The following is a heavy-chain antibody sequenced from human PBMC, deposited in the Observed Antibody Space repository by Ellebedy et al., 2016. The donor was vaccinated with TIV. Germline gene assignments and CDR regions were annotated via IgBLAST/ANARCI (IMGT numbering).Heavy chain of an antibody. V-gene: IGHV3-7*01. CDR1: GFSFSTNW. CDR2: IKQDGSRI. J-gene: IGHJ3*01. D-gene: IGHD2-15*01. Sequence: PGGSLRLSCEVSGFSFSTNWMNWVRQAPGKGLEWVASIKQDGSRIYSLDSVKGRFTISRDNAKKSMNLQMNSLRAEDTAVYDCAGGDVFDVWGHGTMVTVSS. CDR3: AGGDVFDV.